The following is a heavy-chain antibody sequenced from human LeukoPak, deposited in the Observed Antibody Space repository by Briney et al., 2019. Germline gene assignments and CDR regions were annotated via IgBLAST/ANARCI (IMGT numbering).Heavy chain of an antibody. CDR2: IRSKSNSYGT. CDR3: TTSYSGTYEANWFDP. CDR1: GFSFTGSA. D-gene: IGHD1-26*01. J-gene: IGHJ5*02. V-gene: IGHV3-73*01. Sequence: GGSLKLSCAVSGFSFTGSAMHWVRQASGKGLEWVGRIRSKSNSYGTAYAASVKGRFTISRDDSKNMAYLQMNSLKTEDTAVYYCTTSYSGTYEANWFDPWGQGTLVTVSS.